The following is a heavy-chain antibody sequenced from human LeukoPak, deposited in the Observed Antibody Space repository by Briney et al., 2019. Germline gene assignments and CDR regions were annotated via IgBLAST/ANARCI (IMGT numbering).Heavy chain of an antibody. CDR3: ARTYCSGGSCHFDY. V-gene: IGHV4-59*08. D-gene: IGHD2-15*01. J-gene: IGHJ4*02. CDR2: IFYSGTT. Sequence: AETLSLTCTVSGVSIRSYYWSWIRQPPGKGLEWVGYIFYSGTTDSNPSLKSRVTISVDTSKNQFSLKLSSVTAADTAVYYCARTYCSGGSCHFDYWGQGTLVTVSS. CDR1: GVSIRSYY.